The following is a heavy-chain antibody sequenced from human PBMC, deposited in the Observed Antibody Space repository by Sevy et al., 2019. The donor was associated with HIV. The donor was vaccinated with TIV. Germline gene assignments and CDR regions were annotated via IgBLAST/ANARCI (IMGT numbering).Heavy chain of an antibody. J-gene: IGHJ6*02. Sequence: GGSLRLSCAASGFTFSSYAMHWVRQAPGKGLEWVAVISYDGSNKYYADSVKGRFTISRDNSKNTLYLQMNSLRAEDTAVYYCAREQGWELPYYGIDVRGQGTTVTVSS. CDR2: ISYDGSNK. CDR1: GFTFSSYA. V-gene: IGHV3-30-3*01. CDR3: AREQGWELPYYGIDV. D-gene: IGHD1-26*01.